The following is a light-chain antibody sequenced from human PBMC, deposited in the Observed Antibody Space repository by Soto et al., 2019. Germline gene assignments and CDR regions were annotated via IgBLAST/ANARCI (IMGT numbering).Light chain of an antibody. CDR1: SSDVRAYNY. Sequence: QSALTQPASVSGSPGQSITISCTGTSSDVRAYNYVSWYQQHPGKAPKLMIYDVTNRPSGVSSRFSGSKSGNTASLTISGLQAEDEADYYCSSYTRSTTLVVFGGGTKVTVL. CDR2: DVT. J-gene: IGLJ2*01. V-gene: IGLV2-14*01. CDR3: SSYTRSTTLVV.